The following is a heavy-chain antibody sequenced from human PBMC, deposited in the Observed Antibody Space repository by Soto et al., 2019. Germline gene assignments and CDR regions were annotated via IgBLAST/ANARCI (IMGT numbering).Heavy chain of an antibody. J-gene: IGHJ5*02. CDR3: ARIRVAAAGTDWFDP. V-gene: IGHV2-70*11. CDR2: IDWDDDK. Sequence: SGPTLVNPTQTLTLTCTFSGFSLSTSGMCVSWIRQPPGKALEWLARIDWDDDKYYSTSLKTRLTISKDTSKNQVVLTMTNMDPVDTATYYCARIRVAAAGTDWFDPWGQGTLVTVSS. CDR1: GFSLSTSGMC. D-gene: IGHD6-13*01.